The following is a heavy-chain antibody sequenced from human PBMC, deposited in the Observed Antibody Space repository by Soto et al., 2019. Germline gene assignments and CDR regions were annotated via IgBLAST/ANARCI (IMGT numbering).Heavy chain of an antibody. CDR3: ARGPQSGRGLPY. J-gene: IGHJ4*02. D-gene: IGHD3-10*01. CDR2: IIPILGIA. V-gene: IGHV1-69*02. CDR1: GGTFSSYT. Sequence: QVQLVQSGAEVKKPGSSVKVSCKASGGTFSSYTISWVRQAPGQGLEWMGRIIPILGIANYAQKFQGRITITADEATSTAYMELSSLRSEDTAVYYWARGPQSGRGLPYWGQGTLVTVSS.